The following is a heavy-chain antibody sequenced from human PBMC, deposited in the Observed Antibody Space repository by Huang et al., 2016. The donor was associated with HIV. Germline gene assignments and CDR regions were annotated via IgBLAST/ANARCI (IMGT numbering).Heavy chain of an antibody. CDR3: ARGQGGYYYYYMDV. CDR1: GGSFSGYY. CDR2: INHSEST. Sequence: QVQLQQWGAGLLRPSETLSLTCAVYGGSFSGYYGTWLRQPPGKGLEWIGEINHSESTNYNPSLKSRVTISVDTSRNQFSPTLTSVTAADTAVYYCARGQGGYYYYYMDVWGKGTTVTVSS. J-gene: IGHJ6*03. V-gene: IGHV4-34*01.